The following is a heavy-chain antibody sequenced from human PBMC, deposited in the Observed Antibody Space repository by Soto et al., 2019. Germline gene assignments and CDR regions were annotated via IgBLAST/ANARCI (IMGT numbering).Heavy chain of an antibody. Sequence: GGSLRLSCAASGFTFSSYSMNWVRQAPGKGLEWVSSISSSSSYIYYADSVKGRFTISRDNAKNSLYLQMNSLRAEDTAVYYCARAYDSSGCYYYYYGMDVWGQGTTVTVSS. J-gene: IGHJ6*02. V-gene: IGHV3-21*01. D-gene: IGHD3-22*01. CDR2: ISSSSSYI. CDR3: ARAYDSSGCYYYYYGMDV. CDR1: GFTFSSYS.